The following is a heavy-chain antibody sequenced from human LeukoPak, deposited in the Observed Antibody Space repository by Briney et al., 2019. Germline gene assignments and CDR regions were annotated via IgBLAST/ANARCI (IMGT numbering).Heavy chain of an antibody. Sequence: SETLSLTCSVSGASISGSTYSWSWIRQPPGKGLEWIGYIYDSGSSFYNVSLKSRVSISIDRSKNQFSLKLSSVMAADTAVYYCARGDFVVWGVGFDYWGQGTLVTVSS. D-gene: IGHD3-10*01. CDR1: GASISGSTYS. CDR2: IYDSGSS. CDR3: ARGDFVVWGVGFDY. J-gene: IGHJ4*02. V-gene: IGHV4-30-2*01.